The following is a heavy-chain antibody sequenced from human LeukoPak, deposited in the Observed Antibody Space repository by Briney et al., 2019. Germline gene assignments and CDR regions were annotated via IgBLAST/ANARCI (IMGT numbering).Heavy chain of an antibody. V-gene: IGHV3-23*01. CDR3: ARETAITMVRGVANY. CDR1: GFTFSSYA. CDR2: ISGSGGTA. J-gene: IGHJ4*02. Sequence: PGGSLRLSCAASGFTFSSYAMSWVRQAPGKGLEWVSAISGSGGTAYYADSVKGRFTISRDNSKNTLYLQMNSLRAEDTAVYYCARETAITMVRGVANYWGQGTLVTISS. D-gene: IGHD3-10*01.